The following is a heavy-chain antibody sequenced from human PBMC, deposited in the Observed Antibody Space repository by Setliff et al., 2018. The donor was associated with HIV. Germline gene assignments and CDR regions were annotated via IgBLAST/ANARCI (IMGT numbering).Heavy chain of an antibody. CDR2: ISSRGGSV. J-gene: IGHJ6*03. CDR3: ARDQEHIIVVSATGNMPGYLHYYYMDV. V-gene: IGHV3-21*01. Sequence: GGSLRLSCAASGFTFSTSGMNWVRQAPGKGLEWVSSISSRGGSVYYADSVRGRFTISRDNANNLLYLQMNSLRAEDTAVYYRARDQEHIIVVSATGNMPGYLHYYYMDVWGKGSTVTVSS. D-gene: IGHD2-2*01. CDR1: GFTFSTSG.